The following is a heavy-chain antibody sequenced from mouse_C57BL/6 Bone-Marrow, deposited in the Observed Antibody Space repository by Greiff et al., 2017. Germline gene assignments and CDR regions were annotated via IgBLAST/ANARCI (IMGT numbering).Heavy chain of an antibody. CDR2: ISDGGSYT. J-gene: IGHJ3*01. CDR3: AREGDYDEAY. V-gene: IGHV5-4*01. CDR1: GFTFSSYA. Sequence: EVKVVESGGGLVKPGGSLKLSCAASGFTFSSYAMSWVRQTPEKRLEWVATISDGGSYTYYPDNVKGRFTISRDNAKNNLYLQMSHLKSEDTAMYYCAREGDYDEAYWGQGTLVTVSA. D-gene: IGHD2-4*01.